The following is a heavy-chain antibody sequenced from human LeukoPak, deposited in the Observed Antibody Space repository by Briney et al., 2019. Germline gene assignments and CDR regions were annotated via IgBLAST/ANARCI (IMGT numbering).Heavy chain of an antibody. V-gene: IGHV4-4*07. CDR3: ARYCSSTSCYDGLDP. D-gene: IGHD2-2*01. Sequence: PSETLSLTCTISVGSICSYYGSWIRQPARKGREWMGRIYNSGSTNYNPSLKSRVTLSADTSKNQFSLKLSSVTAADTAVYYCARYCSSTSCYDGLDPWGQGTLVTVSS. CDR2: IYNSGST. J-gene: IGHJ5*02. CDR1: VGSICSYY.